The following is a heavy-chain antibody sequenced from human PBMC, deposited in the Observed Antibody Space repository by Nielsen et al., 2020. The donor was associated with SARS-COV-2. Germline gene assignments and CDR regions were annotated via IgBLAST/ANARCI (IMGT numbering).Heavy chain of an antibody. J-gene: IGHJ3*02. D-gene: IGHD1-1*01. Sequence: WIRQSLSRGLEWLGRTFYRSKWFNDYAISVKSRITISPDTSKNQFSLQLNSVTPEDTAVYYCSRSSWNDVRDAFDIWGQGAPVTVSS. CDR2: TFYRSKWFN. CDR3: SRSSWNDVRDAFDI. V-gene: IGHV6-1*01.